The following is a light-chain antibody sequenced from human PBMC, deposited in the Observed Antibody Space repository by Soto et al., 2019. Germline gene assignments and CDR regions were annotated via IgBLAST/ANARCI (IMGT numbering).Light chain of an antibody. CDR2: DAS. J-gene: IGKJ1*01. Sequence: EILLTQSPATLSLSPGERATLSCRASQSVSSYLDWYQKKTGQAPRLLIYDASNRATGIPARLSGSGYGTDFTLTISSIENEDFEVYYCQQRSNWTRTFGQGTKVDIK. V-gene: IGKV3-11*01. CDR3: QQRSNWTRT. CDR1: QSVSSY.